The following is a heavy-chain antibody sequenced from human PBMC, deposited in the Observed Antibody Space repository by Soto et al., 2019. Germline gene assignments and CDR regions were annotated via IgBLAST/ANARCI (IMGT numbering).Heavy chain of an antibody. CDR1: GYTFTSYG. J-gene: IGHJ4*02. D-gene: IGHD4-17*01. CDR2: ISAYNGNT. Sequence: ASVKVSFKASGYTFTSYGISWVRQAPGQGLEWMGWISAYNGNTNYAQKLQGRVTMTTDTSTSTAYMELRSLRSDDTAVYYCASSSPMTTVTTLDYWGQGTLVTVSS. V-gene: IGHV1-18*01. CDR3: ASSSPMTTVTTLDY.